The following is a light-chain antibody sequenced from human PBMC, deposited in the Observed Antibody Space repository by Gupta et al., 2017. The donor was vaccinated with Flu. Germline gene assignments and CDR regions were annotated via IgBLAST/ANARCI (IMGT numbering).Light chain of an antibody. V-gene: IGKV3-20*01. CDR1: QSVSSTY. CDR2: AAS. J-gene: IGKJ2*03. Sequence: EIVLTQPPGTLSLSPGERATLSCRASQSVSSTYLAWYQQKPGQAPRLLLYAASISFTGIPDTFSGSGSGRDFSLTIIRMVPQDFAVSYCQQECSSQYSLGQGTKLEIK. CDR3: QQECSSQYS.